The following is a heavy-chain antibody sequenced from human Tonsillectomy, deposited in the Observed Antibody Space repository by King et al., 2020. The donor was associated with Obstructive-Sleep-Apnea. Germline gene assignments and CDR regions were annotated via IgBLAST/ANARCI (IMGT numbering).Heavy chain of an antibody. CDR2: ISGSGGST. J-gene: IGHJ4*02. CDR3: AKDLSTRIVGATAAFDY. D-gene: IGHD1-26*01. CDR1: GFTFSSYA. Sequence: VQLVESGGGLVQPGGSLRLSCAASGFTFSSYAMSWVRQAPGKGLEWVSAISGSGGSTYYADPVKGRFTISRDNSKNTLYLQMNSLRAEDTAVYYCAKDLSTRIVGATAAFDYWGQGTLVTVSS. V-gene: IGHV3-23*04.